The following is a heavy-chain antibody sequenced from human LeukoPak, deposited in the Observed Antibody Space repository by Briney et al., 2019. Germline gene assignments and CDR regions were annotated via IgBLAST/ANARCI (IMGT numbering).Heavy chain of an antibody. Sequence: ASVKVSCKASGYTFTGYYMHWVRQAPGQGLEWMGWINPNSGGTNYAQKFQGRVTMTRDTSISTAYMELSRLRSDDTAVYYCARRGRVRGDTYAIMANNTHNGMDVWGQGTKVTVSS. CDR1: GYTFTGYY. V-gene: IGHV1-2*02. CDR2: INPNSGGT. CDR3: ARRGRVRGDTYAIMANNTHNGMDV. J-gene: IGHJ6*02. D-gene: IGHD5-18*01.